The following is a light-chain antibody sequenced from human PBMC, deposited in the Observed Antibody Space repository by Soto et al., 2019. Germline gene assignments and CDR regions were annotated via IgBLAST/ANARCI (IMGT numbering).Light chain of an antibody. CDR2: EVS. CDR3: SSYTTTDPYV. CDR1: SSDVGAYDF. Sequence: QSVLTQPASVSGSPGQSITISCTGTSSDVGAYDFVSWYQQHPGKAPKYLIYEVSNRPSGVSDRFSGSKSGTTASLTISGLQAEAEADYYCSSYTTTDPYVFGTGTQVTVL. J-gene: IGLJ1*01. V-gene: IGLV2-14*01.